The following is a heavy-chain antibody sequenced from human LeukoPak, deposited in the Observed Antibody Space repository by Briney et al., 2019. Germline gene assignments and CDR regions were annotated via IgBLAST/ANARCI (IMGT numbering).Heavy chain of an antibody. D-gene: IGHD6-6*01. CDR3: ARELYSSSSRWFDP. CDR1: GFTFSSYS. J-gene: IGHJ5*02. Sequence: PGGSLRLSCAASGFTFSSYSTNWVRQAPGKGLEWVSFISTSSNYIYYADSVKGRFTISRDNAKNSLYLQMNSLRAEDTAVYYCARELYSSSSRWFDPWGQGTLVTVSS. CDR2: ISTSSNYI. V-gene: IGHV3-21*01.